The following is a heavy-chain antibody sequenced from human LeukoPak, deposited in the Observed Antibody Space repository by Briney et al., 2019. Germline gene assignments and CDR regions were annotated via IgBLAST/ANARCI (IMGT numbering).Heavy chain of an antibody. Sequence: ASVKVSCKASGYTFTCYYMHWVRQAPGQGLEWMGWINPNSGGTNYAQKFQGRVTMTRDTSISTAYMELSRLRSDDTAVYYCARDLAGYCSSTSCWGYWGQGTLVTVSS. CDR2: INPNSGGT. J-gene: IGHJ4*02. CDR3: ARDLAGYCSSTSCWGY. D-gene: IGHD2-2*01. CDR1: GYTFTCYY. V-gene: IGHV1-2*02.